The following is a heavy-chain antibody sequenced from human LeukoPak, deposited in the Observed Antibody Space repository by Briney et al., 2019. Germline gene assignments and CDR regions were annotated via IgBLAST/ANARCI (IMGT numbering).Heavy chain of an antibody. Sequence: GGSLRLSCAASGFTFSSIKWMGWVRQAPGKGLEWVAVIWYDGSNKYCSDSVKGRFTISRDNSKNTLYLQMNSLRVEDTAVYYCATTASRGPQSAEYFQYWGQGTLVTVSS. CDR3: ATTASRGPQSAEYFQY. V-gene: IGHV3-33*08. J-gene: IGHJ1*01. CDR2: IWYDGSNK. CDR1: GFTFSSIKW.